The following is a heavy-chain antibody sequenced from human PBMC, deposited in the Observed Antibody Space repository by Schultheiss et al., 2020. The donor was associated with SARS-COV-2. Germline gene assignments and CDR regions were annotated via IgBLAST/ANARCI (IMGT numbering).Heavy chain of an antibody. CDR1: GYTFTDYF. CDR3: ARDRREQWLPEDY. D-gene: IGHD6-19*01. V-gene: IGHV1-2*02. Sequence: ASVKVSCKASGYTFTDYFIHWVRQAPGQGLEWMGWINPNSGGTNYAQKFQGRVTMTRDTSISTAYMELSRLRSDDTAVYYCARDRREQWLPEDYWGQGTLVTVSS. J-gene: IGHJ4*02. CDR2: INPNSGGT.